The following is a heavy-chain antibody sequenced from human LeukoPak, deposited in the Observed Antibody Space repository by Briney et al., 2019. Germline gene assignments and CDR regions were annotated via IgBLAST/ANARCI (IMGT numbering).Heavy chain of an antibody. CDR1: GGSFSGYY. Sequence: KTSETLSLTCAVYGGSFSGYYWSWIRQPPGKGLERIGEINHSGSTNYNPSLKSRVTISVDTSKNQFSLKLSSVTAADTAVYYCARFPSVVVVAATRRKNWFDPWGQGTLVTVSS. CDR2: INHSGST. J-gene: IGHJ5*02. D-gene: IGHD2-15*01. V-gene: IGHV4-34*01. CDR3: ARFPSVVVVAATRRKNWFDP.